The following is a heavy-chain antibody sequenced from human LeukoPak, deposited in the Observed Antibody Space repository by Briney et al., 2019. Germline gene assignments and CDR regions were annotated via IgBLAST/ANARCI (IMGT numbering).Heavy chain of an antibody. CDR1: GGSISGYY. Sequence: PSETLSLTCTVSGGSISGYYWSWIRQPPGKGLEWIGEINHSGSTSYNPSLKSRVTISVDTSKNQFSLKLSSVTAADTAVYYCARDQRYGSGNVDYWGQGTLVTVSS. J-gene: IGHJ4*02. D-gene: IGHD3-10*01. V-gene: IGHV4-34*01. CDR3: ARDQRYGSGNVDY. CDR2: INHSGST.